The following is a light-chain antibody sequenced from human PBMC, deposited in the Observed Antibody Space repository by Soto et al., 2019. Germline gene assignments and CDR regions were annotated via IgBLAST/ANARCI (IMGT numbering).Light chain of an antibody. CDR3: QQYNSYPLT. CDR2: RAS. J-gene: IGKJ4*01. Sequence: DIQMTQSPSTLSASVGDRVTITCRASQSISSWLAWYQQKPGKAPKLLIYRASSLHSGVPSRFSGSGSGTEFTLTISSLQPDEFATYCCQQYNSYPLTFGGGTKVEIK. V-gene: IGKV1-5*03. CDR1: QSISSW.